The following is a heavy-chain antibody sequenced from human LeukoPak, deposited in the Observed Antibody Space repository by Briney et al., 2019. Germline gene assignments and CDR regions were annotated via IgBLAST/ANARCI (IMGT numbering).Heavy chain of an antibody. CDR2: IYHSGST. V-gene: IGHV4-30-2*01. J-gene: IGHJ5*02. CDR1: GGSISSGGYS. D-gene: IGHD1-20*01. Sequence: SETLSLTCAVSGGSISSGGYSWSWIRQPPGKGLEWIGYIYHSGSTYYNPSLKSRVTISVDRSKNQFSLKLSSVTAADTAVYYCARDAHITGTVAWGQGTLVTVSS. CDR3: ARDAHITGTVA.